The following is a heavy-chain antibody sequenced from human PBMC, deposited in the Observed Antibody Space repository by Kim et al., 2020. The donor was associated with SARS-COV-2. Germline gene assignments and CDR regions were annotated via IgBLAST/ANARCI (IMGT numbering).Heavy chain of an antibody. D-gene: IGHD5-12*01. CDR1: GGSISSSSYY. Sequence: SETLSLTCTVSGGSISSSSYYWGWIRQPPGKGLEWIGSIYYSGSTYYNPSLKSRVTISVDTSKNQFSLKLSSVTAADTAVYYCSVATIDDLLFDYWGQGTLVTVSS. CDR3: SVATIDDLLFDY. J-gene: IGHJ4*02. V-gene: IGHV4-39*01. CDR2: IYYSGST.